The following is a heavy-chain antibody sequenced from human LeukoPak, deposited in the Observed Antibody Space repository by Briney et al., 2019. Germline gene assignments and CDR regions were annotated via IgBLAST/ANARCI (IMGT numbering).Heavy chain of an antibody. Sequence: SVKVSCKASGGTFSSYAISWVRHAPGQGLEWMGGIIPIFGTANYAQKFQGRVAITTDESTSTAYMELSSLRSEDTAVYYCASNDSSGPYDYWGQGTLVTVSS. CDR3: ASNDSSGPYDY. D-gene: IGHD3-22*01. V-gene: IGHV1-69*05. J-gene: IGHJ4*02. CDR2: IIPIFGTA. CDR1: GGTFSSYA.